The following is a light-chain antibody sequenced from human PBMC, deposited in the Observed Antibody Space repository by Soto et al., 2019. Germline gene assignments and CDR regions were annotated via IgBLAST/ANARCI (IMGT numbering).Light chain of an antibody. CDR1: QGISSY. Sequence: AIRVTQSPSSFSASTGDRVTITCRASQGISSYLAWYQQKPGIAPKLLIYAASTLQSGVPSRFSGSGSGTDFTLTISCLQSEDFATYYCQQYYSYPLTFGPGTKVDIK. J-gene: IGKJ3*01. V-gene: IGKV1-8*01. CDR2: AAS. CDR3: QQYYSYPLT.